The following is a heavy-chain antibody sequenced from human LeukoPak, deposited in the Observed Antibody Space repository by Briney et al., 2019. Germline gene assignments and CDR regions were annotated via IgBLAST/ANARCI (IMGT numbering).Heavy chain of an antibody. CDR1: GGSISSGSYY. Sequence: SQTLSLTCTVSGGSISSGSYYWRWIRQPAGKGLEWIGRIYTSGSTNYNPSLKSRVTISVDTSKNQFSLKLSSVTAADTAVYYCARDALTIGAFDIWGQGTMVTVSS. CDR2: IYTSGST. CDR3: ARDALTIGAFDI. D-gene: IGHD3-10*01. V-gene: IGHV4-61*02. J-gene: IGHJ3*02.